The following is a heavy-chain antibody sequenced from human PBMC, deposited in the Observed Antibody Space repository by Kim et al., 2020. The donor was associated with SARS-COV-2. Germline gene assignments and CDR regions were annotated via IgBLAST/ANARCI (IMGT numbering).Heavy chain of an antibody. Sequence: GGSLRLSCAASGFTFDDYAMHWVRQAPGKGLEWVSGISWNSGSIGYADSVKGRFTISRDNAKNSLYLQMNSLRAEDTALYYCAKDTATDYYYYGMDVWGQGTTVTVSS. CDR3: AKDTATDYYYYGMDV. V-gene: IGHV3-9*01. CDR2: ISWNSGSI. CDR1: GFTFDDYA. J-gene: IGHJ6*02. D-gene: IGHD1-26*01.